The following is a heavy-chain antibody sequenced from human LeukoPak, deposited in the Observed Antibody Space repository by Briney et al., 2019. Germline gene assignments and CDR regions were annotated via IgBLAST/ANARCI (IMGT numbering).Heavy chain of an antibody. CDR3: ATRGYSYALDY. CDR1: GFTFDDYA. CDR2: ISGDGGST. Sequence: PGGSLRLSCAASGFTFDDYATHWVRQAPGKGLEWVSLISGDGGSTYYADSVKGRFTISRDNSKNSLYLQMNSLRTEDTALYYCATRGYSYALDYWGQGTLVTVSS. V-gene: IGHV3-43*02. D-gene: IGHD5-18*01. J-gene: IGHJ4*02.